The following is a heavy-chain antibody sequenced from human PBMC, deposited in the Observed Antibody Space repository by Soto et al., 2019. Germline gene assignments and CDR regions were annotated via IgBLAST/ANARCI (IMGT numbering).Heavy chain of an antibody. V-gene: IGHV1-69*01. Sequence: QVQLVQSGAEVKQPGSSVKVSCKASGGTFSSYAISWVRQAPGQGLEWMGGIIPIFGTANYAQKFQGRVTITADESTSTAYMELSSLRSEDTAVYYCARHPVDITMAASGFDPWGQGTLVTVSS. CDR3: ARHPVDITMAASGFDP. CDR2: IIPIFGTA. J-gene: IGHJ5*02. CDR1: GGTFSSYA. D-gene: IGHD3-10*01.